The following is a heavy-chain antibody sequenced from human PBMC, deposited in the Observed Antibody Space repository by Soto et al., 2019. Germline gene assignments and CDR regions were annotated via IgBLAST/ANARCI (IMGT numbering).Heavy chain of an antibody. CDR3: ARDRDGGGWSDP. V-gene: IGHV4-59*01. CDR1: GGSIISNY. Sequence: QVQLQESGPGLVKPSETLSLTCTVSGGSIISNYWSWIRQPPGKGLEWIGYIYYSGSTNYNPSLKRRVTISVDTSKNQFSLKLTSVTAADTAVYYCARDRDGGGWSDPWGQETQVTVSS. CDR2: IYYSGST. J-gene: IGHJ5*02. D-gene: IGHD3-16*01.